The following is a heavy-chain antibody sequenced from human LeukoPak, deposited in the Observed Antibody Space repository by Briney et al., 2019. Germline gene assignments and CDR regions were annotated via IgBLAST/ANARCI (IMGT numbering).Heavy chain of an antibody. Sequence: SETLSLTCAVYGGSFSGYYWSGIRQPPGKGLEWIGEINHSGSTNYNPSLKSRVTISVDTSKNQFSLKLSSVTAADTAVYYCARGLYWELLPAYWGQGTLVTVSS. CDR2: INHSGST. CDR3: ARGLYWELLPAY. V-gene: IGHV4-34*01. J-gene: IGHJ4*02. CDR1: GGSFSGYY. D-gene: IGHD1-26*01.